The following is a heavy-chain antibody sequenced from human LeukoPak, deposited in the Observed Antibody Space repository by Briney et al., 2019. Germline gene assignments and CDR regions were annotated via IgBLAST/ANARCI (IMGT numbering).Heavy chain of an antibody. J-gene: IGHJ4*02. Sequence: SETLSLTCTVSGGSISSYYWSWIRQPPGKGLEWIGYIYYSGSTNYNPSLKSRVTISVDTSKNQFSLKLSSVTAADTAVYYCARSNIAVAGNDYWCQGTLVTVSS. CDR2: IYYSGST. D-gene: IGHD6-19*01. V-gene: IGHV4-59*01. CDR1: GGSISSYY. CDR3: ARSNIAVAGNDY.